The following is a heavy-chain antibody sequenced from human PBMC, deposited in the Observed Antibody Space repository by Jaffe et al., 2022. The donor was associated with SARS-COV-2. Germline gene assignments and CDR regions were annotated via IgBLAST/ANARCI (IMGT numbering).Heavy chain of an antibody. D-gene: IGHD3-9*01. CDR2: IYWDDDK. CDR1: GFSLSTGEVG. J-gene: IGHJ4*02. V-gene: IGHV2-5*02. Sequence: QITLKESGPTLVKPTQTLTLTCTFSGFSLSTGEVGVGWIRQPPGKALEWLALIYWDDDKRYSPSLKSRLTITKDTSKNQVVLTMTNMDPVDTATYYCAHRERRYFDWAYGYWGQGTLVTVSS. CDR3: AHRERRYFDWAYGY.